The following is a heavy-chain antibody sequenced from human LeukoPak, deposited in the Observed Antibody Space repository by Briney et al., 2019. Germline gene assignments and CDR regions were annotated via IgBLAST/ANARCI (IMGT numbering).Heavy chain of an antibody. CDR1: GFTFSDYY. J-gene: IGHJ4*02. D-gene: IGHD3-16*02. CDR2: ISSSSSYT. CDR3: ARVQGGLGELSPFDY. V-gene: IGHV3-11*05. Sequence: GGSLRLSCAASGFTFSDYYMSWIRHAPGKGVEWVSYISSSSSYTNYADCVKGRFTISRDNAKNSLYLQMNSLRAEDTAVYYCARVQGGLGELSPFDYWGQGPLVSVSS.